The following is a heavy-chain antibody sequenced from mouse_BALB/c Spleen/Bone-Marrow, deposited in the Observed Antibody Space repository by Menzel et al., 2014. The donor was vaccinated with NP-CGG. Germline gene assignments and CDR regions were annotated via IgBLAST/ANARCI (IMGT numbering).Heavy chain of an antibody. CDR3: ARSGYDYENY. Sequence: LMESGPELVKPGASVKISCKASGYAFSSSWMNWVKQRPGQGLEWIGRIYPGDGDSNYNGKFKGKATLTADKSSSTAYMQLSSLTSVDSAVYFCARSGYDYENYWGQGTTLTVSS. V-gene: IGHV1-82*01. CDR1: GYAFSSSW. CDR2: IYPGDGDS. D-gene: IGHD2-4*01. J-gene: IGHJ2*01.